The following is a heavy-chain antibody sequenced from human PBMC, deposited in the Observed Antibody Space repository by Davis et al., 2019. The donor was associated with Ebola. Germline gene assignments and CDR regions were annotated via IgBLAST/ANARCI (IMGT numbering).Heavy chain of an antibody. V-gene: IGHV4-34*01. D-gene: IGHD6-19*01. CDR2: INHSGST. CDR1: GGSFSGYY. J-gene: IGHJ4*02. CDR3: ARGPSVAGLDY. Sequence: GSLRLSCAVYGGSFSGYYWSWIRQPPGKGLEWLGEINHSGSTNYNPSLKSRVTISVDTSKNQFSLKLSSVTAADTAVYYCARGPSVAGLDYWGQGTLVTVSS.